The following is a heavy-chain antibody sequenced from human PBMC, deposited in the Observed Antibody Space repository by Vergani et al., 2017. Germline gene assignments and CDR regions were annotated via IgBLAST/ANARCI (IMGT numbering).Heavy chain of an antibody. CDR3: ATIGYRRWGYYLDY. Sequence: QVQLQESGPGLVKPPGTLSLTCAVSGDSIRSNNCWPWVRPPPGKGLEWIGEICHTEDTKYSPSLKSRVTVSVDESRNLFSLRLNSVTAADTAVYYCATIGYRRWGYYLDYWGQGILVTVAA. V-gene: IGHV4-4*03. CDR2: ICHTEDT. D-gene: IGHD2-2*02. J-gene: IGHJ4*02. CDR1: GDSIRSNNC.